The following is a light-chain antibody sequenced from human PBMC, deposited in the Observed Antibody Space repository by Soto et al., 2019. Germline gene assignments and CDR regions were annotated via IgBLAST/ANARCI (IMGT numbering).Light chain of an antibody. CDR2: EVS. Sequence: QSALTQPASVSGSPGQSITISCTGTSSDVGGYNYVSWYQQHPGKAPKLIIYEVSNRPSGVSNRFSGSKSANTASLTISGLQAEDEADYYCNSYTSSSSVFGTGTKGTVL. CDR1: SSDVGGYNY. CDR3: NSYTSSSSV. V-gene: IGLV2-14*01. J-gene: IGLJ1*01.